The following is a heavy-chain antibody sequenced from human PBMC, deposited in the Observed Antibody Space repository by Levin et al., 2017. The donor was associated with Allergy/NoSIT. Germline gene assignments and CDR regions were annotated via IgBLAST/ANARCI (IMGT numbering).Heavy chain of an antibody. CDR2: IYNSGST. CDR3: ARQCYDILTGYYNFDY. J-gene: IGHJ4*02. D-gene: IGHD3-9*01. V-gene: IGHV4-39*01. Sequence: SETLSLTCTVSGGSISSSISYWGWIRQAPGKGLEWIGSIYNSGSTYYNPSLKSRVTTSVYTSKNQFSLKLSSVTAADTAVYYCARQCYDILTGYYNFDYWGQGTLVTVSS. CDR1: GGSISSSISY.